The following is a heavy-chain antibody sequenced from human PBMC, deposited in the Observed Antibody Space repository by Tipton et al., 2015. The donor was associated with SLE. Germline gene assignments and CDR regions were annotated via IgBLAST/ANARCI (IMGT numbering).Heavy chain of an antibody. CDR3: ARGYDFWSGYLYFDY. CDR1: GFTFSNYW. CDR2: IKQDGSEK. J-gene: IGHJ4*02. D-gene: IGHD3-3*01. V-gene: IGHV3-7*01. Sequence: SLRLSCAASGFTFSNYWMNWVRQAPGKGLEWVANIKQDGSEKYYVDSVKGRFTISRDNAKNSLYLQMNSLRAEDTAVYYCARGYDFWSGYLYFDYWGQGTLVTVSS.